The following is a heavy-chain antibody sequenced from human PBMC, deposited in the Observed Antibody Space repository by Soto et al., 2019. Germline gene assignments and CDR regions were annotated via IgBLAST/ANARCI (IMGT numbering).Heavy chain of an antibody. Sequence: EVQLLDSGGGLVQPGGSLRLSCAASGFTSSSYAMSWVRQAPGKGLEWVSSINNSGGSTYYADSVKGRFTISRDNSKNTLYLQMNSLRAEDTAVYYCAKDRGVVAASWDYWGQGTLVTVSS. J-gene: IGHJ4*02. CDR3: AKDRGVVAASWDY. V-gene: IGHV3-23*01. D-gene: IGHD2-15*01. CDR2: INNSGGST. CDR1: GFTSSSYA.